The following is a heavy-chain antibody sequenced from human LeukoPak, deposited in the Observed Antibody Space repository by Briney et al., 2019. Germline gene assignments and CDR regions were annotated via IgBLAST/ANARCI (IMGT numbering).Heavy chain of an antibody. D-gene: IGHD6-19*01. CDR1: GFTFSSYW. Sequence: GASLRLSCAASGFTFSSYWMHWVRQAPGKGLVWVSRINSDGSSTSYADSVKGRFTISRDNAKNTLYLQMNSLRAEDTAVYYCARVDIAVAGYYFDCWGQGTLVTVSS. V-gene: IGHV3-74*01. CDR3: ARVDIAVAGYYFDC. J-gene: IGHJ4*02. CDR2: INSDGSST.